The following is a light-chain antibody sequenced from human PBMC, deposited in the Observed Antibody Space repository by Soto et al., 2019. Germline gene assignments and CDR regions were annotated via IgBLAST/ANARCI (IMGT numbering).Light chain of an antibody. V-gene: IGKV3-11*01. CDR2: DAS. CDR1: QSISSD. Sequence: IVLTQSPDTLSLSPGERATLSCRARQSISSDLAWYQQKPGQAPRLLIYDASKRATGIPARFSGSGSGTDFTLTISSLEPEDLAIYYCQQRTTWLFTFGQGTRVEIK. CDR3: QQRTTWLFT. J-gene: IGKJ2*01.